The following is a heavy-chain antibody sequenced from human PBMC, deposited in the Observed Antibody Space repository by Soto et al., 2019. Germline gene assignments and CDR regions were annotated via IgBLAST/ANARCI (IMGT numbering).Heavy chain of an antibody. V-gene: IGHV1-69*13. J-gene: IGHJ5*02. D-gene: IGHD3-10*01. Sequence: GASVKVSCKASGGTFSSYAISWVRQAPGQGLEWMGGIIPIFGTANYAQKFQGRVTITADESTSTAYMELSSLRSEDTAVYYCARDQGITMVRGAKKPRFDPWGQGTLVTVSS. CDR3: ARDQGITMVRGAKKPRFDP. CDR1: GGTFSSYA. CDR2: IIPIFGTA.